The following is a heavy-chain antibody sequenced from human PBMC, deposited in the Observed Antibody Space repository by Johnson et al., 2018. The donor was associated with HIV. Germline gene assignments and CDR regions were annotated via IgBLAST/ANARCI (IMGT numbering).Heavy chain of an antibody. CDR1: GFTFSSYA. V-gene: IGHV3-30*04. Sequence: QVQLVESGGGVVQPGRSLRLSCAASGFTFSSYAMHWVRQAPGKGLEWVAAISYDGSNQYYADSVKGRFTISRDNSKNTVFLQMNSLRPEDTAMYYCAAYYDFWSGSYTSGFDIWGQGTMVTVSS. CDR2: ISYDGSNQ. J-gene: IGHJ3*02. CDR3: AAYYDFWSGSYTSGFDI. D-gene: IGHD3-3*01.